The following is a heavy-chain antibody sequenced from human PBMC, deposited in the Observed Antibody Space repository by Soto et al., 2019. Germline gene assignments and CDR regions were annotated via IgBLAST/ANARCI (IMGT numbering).Heavy chain of an antibody. CDR3: ARGRGIYWSSARCSNWFDP. V-gene: IGHV3-7*03. D-gene: IGHD2-2*01. Sequence: GGSLRLSCAASGFTFTSYSMHWVRQAPCKGLEWVANTNQDGAQKYYVDSVKGRFTISRDNAKNSLYLEMNSLRAEDTAVYYCARGRGIYWSSARCSNWFDPWGQGTLVAVSP. CDR2: TNQDGAQK. CDR1: GFTFTSYS. J-gene: IGHJ5*02.